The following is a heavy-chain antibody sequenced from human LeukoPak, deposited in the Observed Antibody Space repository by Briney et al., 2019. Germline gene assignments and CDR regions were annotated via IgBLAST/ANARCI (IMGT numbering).Heavy chain of an antibody. CDR1: GGSISRSSYF. J-gene: IGHJ4*02. CDR2: INYSGTT. CDR3: ARLIEAVGNYFDY. V-gene: IGHV4-39*01. Sequence: SETLSLTCSVSGGSISRSSYFWAWVRQPPGKGLEWIGSINYSGTTYYNPSLKSRVTISVDTSKIQSPLNLSSVTAADTAVYYCARLIEAVGNYFDYWGQGTLVTVSS. D-gene: IGHD6-13*01.